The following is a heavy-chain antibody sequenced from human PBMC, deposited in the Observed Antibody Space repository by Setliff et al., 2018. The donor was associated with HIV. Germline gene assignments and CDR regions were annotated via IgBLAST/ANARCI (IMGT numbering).Heavy chain of an antibody. V-gene: IGHV4-59*11. J-gene: IGHJ4*02. D-gene: IGHD6-19*01. CDR1: GGSISSPY. Sequence: TLSLTCTVSGGSISSPYWSWIRQPPGKGLEWIGSIYYSGSTNYNPSLKSRVTISVDTSKNQFSLKLSSVTAADMAVYYCASMERGSGFSTRNYFDYWGQGTLVTVSS. CDR2: IYYSGST. CDR3: ASMERGSGFSTRNYFDY.